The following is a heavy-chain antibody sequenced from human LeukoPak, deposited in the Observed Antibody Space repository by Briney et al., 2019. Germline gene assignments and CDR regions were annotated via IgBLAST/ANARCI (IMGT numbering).Heavy chain of an antibody. V-gene: IGHV4-4*07. CDR3: ARHYCSSNSCYGGGFDP. Sequence: SETLSLTCTVSGGSVTNYYWSWIRQPAGKGLEWIGRIYSSGSTNYNPSLKSRVTISVDKSKNQFSLKLSFVTAADTAVYYCARHYCSSNSCYGGGFDPWGQGTLVTVAS. CDR2: IYSSGST. CDR1: GGSVTNYY. D-gene: IGHD2-2*01. J-gene: IGHJ5*02.